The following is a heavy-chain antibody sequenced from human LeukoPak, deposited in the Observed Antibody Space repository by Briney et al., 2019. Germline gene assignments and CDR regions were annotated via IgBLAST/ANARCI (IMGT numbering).Heavy chain of an antibody. V-gene: IGHV3-53*01. J-gene: IGHJ3*02. CDR3: AKDGSGARYCSGGSCYVGAFDI. CDR1: GFTVSSNY. Sequence: GGSLRLSCAASGFTVSSNYMSWVRQAPGKGLEWVSVIYSGGSTYYADSVKGRFTVSRDNSKNTLSLQMNSLRAEDTAVYYCAKDGSGARYCSGGSCYVGAFDIWGQGTMVTVSS. CDR2: IYSGGST. D-gene: IGHD2-15*01.